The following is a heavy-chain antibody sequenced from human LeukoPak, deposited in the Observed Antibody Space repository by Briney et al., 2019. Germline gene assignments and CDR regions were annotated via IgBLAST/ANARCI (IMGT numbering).Heavy chain of an antibody. CDR1: GYSISSGYY. J-gene: IGHJ4*02. D-gene: IGHD3-10*01. Sequence: PSETLSLTCAVSGYSISSGYYWGWLRQPPGKGLEWIGSIYHSGSTYYSPSLKSRATISVDTSKNQFSLKLSSVTAADTAVYYCARRARGAPFDYWGQGTLVTVSS. V-gene: IGHV4-38-2*01. CDR3: ARRARGAPFDY. CDR2: IYHSGST.